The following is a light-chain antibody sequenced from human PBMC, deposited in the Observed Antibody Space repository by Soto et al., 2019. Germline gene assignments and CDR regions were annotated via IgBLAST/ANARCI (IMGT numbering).Light chain of an antibody. CDR2: EVS. CDR1: SSDVGKYDY. J-gene: IGLJ1*01. V-gene: IGLV2-8*01. Sequence: QSVLTQPPSASGSPGQSVTISCTGTSSDVGKYDYVSWFQHHPGKAPKLIIYEVSKRPSGVPDRFSGSKSGSTASLTVSGLQTEDESDHYCNSYVAVSNVFGTGTKVTVL. CDR3: NSYVAVSNV.